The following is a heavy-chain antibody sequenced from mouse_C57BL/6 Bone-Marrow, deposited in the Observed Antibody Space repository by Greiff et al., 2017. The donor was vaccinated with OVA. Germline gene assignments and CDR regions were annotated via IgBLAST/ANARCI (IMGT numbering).Heavy chain of an antibody. CDR1: GYTFTGYW. J-gene: IGHJ3*01. CDR3: ARWRGYYGSRESWFAY. CDR2: ILPGSGST. Sequence: QVQLQQSGAELMKPGASAKLSCKATGYTFTGYWIEWVKQRPGHGLEWIGEILPGSGSTNYNEKFKGKATFTADTSSNTAYMQLSSLTTEDSAIYYCARWRGYYGSRESWFAYWGQGTLVTVSA. D-gene: IGHD1-1*01. V-gene: IGHV1-9*01.